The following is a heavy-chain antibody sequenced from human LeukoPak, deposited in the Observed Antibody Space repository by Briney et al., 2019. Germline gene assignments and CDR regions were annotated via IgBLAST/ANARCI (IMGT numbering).Heavy chain of an antibody. J-gene: IGHJ4*02. Sequence: PGGSLRLSCAASGFTFSSYSMNWVRQAPGKGLEWVSSISSSSSYIYYADSVKGRCTISRDNAKNSLYLQMNSLRAEDTAVYYCASIMAYDSSELDYWGQGTLVTVSS. CDR2: ISSSSSYI. V-gene: IGHV3-21*01. D-gene: IGHD3-22*01. CDR1: GFTFSSYS. CDR3: ASIMAYDSSELDY.